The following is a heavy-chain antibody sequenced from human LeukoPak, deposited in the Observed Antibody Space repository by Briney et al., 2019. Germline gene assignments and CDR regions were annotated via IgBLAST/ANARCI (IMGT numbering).Heavy chain of an antibody. Sequence: GGSLRLSCAASGFTFSSYWMSWVRQAPGKGLEWVANIKQDGSEKYYVDSVKGRLTISRDNAKNSLYLQMNSLRAEDTALYYCARDGEQWNLDYWGQGTLVTGSS. CDR1: GFTFSSYW. J-gene: IGHJ4*02. D-gene: IGHD6-19*01. V-gene: IGHV3-7*01. CDR2: IKQDGSEK. CDR3: ARDGEQWNLDY.